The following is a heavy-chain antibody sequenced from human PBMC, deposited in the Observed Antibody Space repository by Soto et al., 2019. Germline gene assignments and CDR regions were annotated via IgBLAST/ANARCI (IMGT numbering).Heavy chain of an antibody. V-gene: IGHV4-39*01. Sequence: ASETQSVTCSVSNAYISNSACCWSWIRQPPGRGPEWIGSIYYSGNTYYKPALKSRVSISIDTSRNQFSLKLTSVTAADTGVYYCASSSPFHYWGPGILVTVSS. J-gene: IGHJ4*02. CDR2: IYYSGNT. CDR3: ASSSPFHY. D-gene: IGHD6-6*01. CDR1: NAYISNSACC.